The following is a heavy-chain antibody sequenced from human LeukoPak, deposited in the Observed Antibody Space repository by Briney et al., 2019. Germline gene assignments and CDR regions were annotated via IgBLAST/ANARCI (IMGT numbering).Heavy chain of an antibody. CDR3: ARHSLIGTTPFDY. CDR1: GYSFISFY. D-gene: IGHD1-20*01. Sequence: ASLKVSCKASGYSFISFYIHWVRQAPGQGLEWMGVINPSGGSTAYAQQFQGRVTMTRDTSTSTVYMELSSLRSEDTAVYCCARHSLIGTTPFDYWGQGTLVTVSS. CDR2: INPSGGST. J-gene: IGHJ4*02. V-gene: IGHV1-46*01.